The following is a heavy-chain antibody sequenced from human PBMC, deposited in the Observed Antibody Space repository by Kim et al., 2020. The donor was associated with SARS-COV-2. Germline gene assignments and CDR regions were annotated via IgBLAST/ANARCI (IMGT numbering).Heavy chain of an antibody. Sequence: GESLKISCKGSGYSFTTYWIGWVRQMPGKGLEWMGVIYPGDSDTRYSPSFQGQVTISADKSISTAYLQWTSLKASDTATYYCVRSQGYNSRFPDYWGQGTLVTVSS. CDR1: GYSFTTYW. D-gene: IGHD5-12*01. CDR3: VRSQGYNSRFPDY. CDR2: IYPGDSDT. J-gene: IGHJ4*02. V-gene: IGHV5-51*01.